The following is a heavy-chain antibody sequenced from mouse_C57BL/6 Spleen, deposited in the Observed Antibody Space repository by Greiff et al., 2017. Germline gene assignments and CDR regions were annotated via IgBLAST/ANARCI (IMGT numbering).Heavy chain of an antibody. Sequence: EVHLVESGGGLVKPGGSLKLSCAASGFTFSDYGMHWVRQAPEKGLEWVAYISSGSSTIYYADTVKGRITNSRDNAKNTLFLQMTSLRSEDTAMYYWARRDSYAMGCWGQGTSVTVSS. V-gene: IGHV5-17*01. CDR1: GFTFSDYG. CDR2: ISSGSSTI. J-gene: IGHJ4*01. CDR3: ARRDSYAMGC.